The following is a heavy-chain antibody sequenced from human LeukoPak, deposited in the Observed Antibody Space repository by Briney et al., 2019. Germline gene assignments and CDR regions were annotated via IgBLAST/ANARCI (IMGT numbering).Heavy chain of an antibody. CDR2: ISGSGGST. J-gene: IGHJ4*02. CDR1: GFTFSSYA. CDR3: ASQVPMRITMVRGPPSDY. V-gene: IGHV3-23*01. D-gene: IGHD3-10*01. Sequence: PGGSLRLSCAASGFTFSSYAMSWVRQAPGKGLEWVSAISGSGGSTYYADSVKGRFTISRDNSKNTLYLQMNSLRAEDTAVYYCASQVPMRITMVRGPPSDYWGQGTLVTVSS.